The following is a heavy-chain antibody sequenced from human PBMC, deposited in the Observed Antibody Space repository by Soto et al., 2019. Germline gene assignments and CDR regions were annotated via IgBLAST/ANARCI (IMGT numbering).Heavy chain of an antibody. CDR2: VSYDGSKK. CDR1: GFTFSRNG. V-gene: IGHV3-30*03. J-gene: IGHJ5*01. CDR3: ARWVGGSMSDNSGKYDS. Sequence: QVQLVESGGGVVQPGTSLRLTCAGSGFTFSRNGMHWVRQARGKGLEWVALVSYDGSKKYYVDSVKGRFTISRDNSENTLYLQMNSLRAEDTAVYYCARWVGGSMSDNSGKYDSWGQGTLVTVSS. D-gene: IGHD3-22*01.